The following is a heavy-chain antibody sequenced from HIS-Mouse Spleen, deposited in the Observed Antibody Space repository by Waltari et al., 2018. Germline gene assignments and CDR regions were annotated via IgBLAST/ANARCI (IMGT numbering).Heavy chain of an antibody. CDR3: ATIAVAGRGRFDP. CDR1: GYFISSGYY. J-gene: IGHJ5*02. Sequence: QVQLQESGPGLVKPSETLSLTCTVSGYFISSGYYWGWIRQPPGKGLEWIGSIYHSGSTYYNPSLKSRVTISVDTSKNQFSLKLSSVTAADTAVYYCATIAVAGRGRFDPWGQGTLVTVSS. D-gene: IGHD6-19*01. CDR2: IYHSGST. V-gene: IGHV4-38-2*02.